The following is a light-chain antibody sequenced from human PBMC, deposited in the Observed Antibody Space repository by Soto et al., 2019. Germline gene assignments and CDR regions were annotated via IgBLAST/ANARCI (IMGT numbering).Light chain of an antibody. V-gene: IGKV1-12*01. CDR1: QDISDW. Sequence: DIQMTQSPSSVSASVGDRVTITCRASQDISDWLAWHQQKPGEAPKLLIYAATTLHSGVPSRFSGSGSGTDFTLTISSLQPEDFATYYCQQGHTFPRTFGGGTKVEIK. J-gene: IGKJ4*01. CDR3: QQGHTFPRT. CDR2: AAT.